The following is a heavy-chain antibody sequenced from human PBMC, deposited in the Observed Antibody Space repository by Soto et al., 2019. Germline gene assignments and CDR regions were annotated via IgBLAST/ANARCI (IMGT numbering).Heavy chain of an antibody. CDR2: IYSSGTT. Sequence: QVQLQESGPGLVKPSQTLSLTCTVSGGSISSGGYSWNWIRQHPGKGLEWIGYIYSSGTTYYNPSLRSRLTIAIDTSQNLFSLKLSSVTAADTAVYFCAREEAVRLERRFDSWGQGTLVTVSS. CDR3: AREEAVRLERRFDS. V-gene: IGHV4-31*03. D-gene: IGHD6-6*01. J-gene: IGHJ5*01. CDR1: GGSISSGGYS.